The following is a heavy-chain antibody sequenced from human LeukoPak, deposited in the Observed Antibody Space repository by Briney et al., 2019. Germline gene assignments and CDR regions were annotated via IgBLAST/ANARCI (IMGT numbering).Heavy chain of an antibody. CDR1: GGSISSSSYY. D-gene: IGHD3-10*01. Sequence: SETLSLTCTVSGGSISSSSYYWGWIRQPRGKGLEWIGNVYYSGSTYYNPSLKSRVTISVDTSKNQFSLKLSSVTAADTAVYYCARLLYGSGSYSNIFDSWGQGTLVTVSS. J-gene: IGHJ4*02. V-gene: IGHV4-39*01. CDR3: ARLLYGSGSYSNIFDS. CDR2: VYYSGST.